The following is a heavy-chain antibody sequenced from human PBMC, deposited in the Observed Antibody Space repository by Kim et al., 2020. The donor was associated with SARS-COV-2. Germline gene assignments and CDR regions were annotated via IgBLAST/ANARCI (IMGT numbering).Heavy chain of an antibody. Sequence: ASVKVSCKASGYTFTSYGISWVRQAPGQGLEWMGWISAYNGNTNYAQKLQGRVTMTTDTSTSTAYMELRSLRSDDTAVYYCARQYYYGSGSYEVYYYYGMDVWGQRTTVTVSS. CDR3: ARQYYYGSGSYEVYYYYGMDV. V-gene: IGHV1-18*01. D-gene: IGHD3-10*01. CDR2: ISAYNGNT. J-gene: IGHJ6*02. CDR1: GYTFTSYG.